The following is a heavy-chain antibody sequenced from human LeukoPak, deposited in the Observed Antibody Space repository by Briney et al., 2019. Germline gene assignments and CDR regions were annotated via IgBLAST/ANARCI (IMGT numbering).Heavy chain of an antibody. D-gene: IGHD1-1*01. CDR2: IYSGGSN. Sequence: GGSLRLSCSASGFTVSNSNMNWVRQAPGKGLEWISVIYSGGSNHYADSVKGRFTISRDNSKNTLFLQMSSLRAEDTAVYYCARAMRGTGGAFDIWGQGTMVTVSS. CDR3: ARAMRGTGGAFDI. J-gene: IGHJ3*02. CDR1: GFTVSNSN. V-gene: IGHV3-53*01.